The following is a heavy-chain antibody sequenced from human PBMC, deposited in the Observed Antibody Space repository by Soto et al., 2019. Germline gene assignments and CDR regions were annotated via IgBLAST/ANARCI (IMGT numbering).Heavy chain of an antibody. V-gene: IGHV1-8*01. CDR2: MNPNSGNT. D-gene: IGHD3-3*01. CDR1: GYTFTSYD. J-gene: IGHJ4*02. CDR3: ARAPMKYYDFWSGYRFDY. Sequence: ASVKVSCKASGYTFTSYDINWVRQATGQGLEWMGWMNPNSGNTGYAQKFQGRVTMTRSTSISTAYMELSSLRSEDTAVYYCARAPMKYYDFWSGYRFDYWGQGTLVTVSS.